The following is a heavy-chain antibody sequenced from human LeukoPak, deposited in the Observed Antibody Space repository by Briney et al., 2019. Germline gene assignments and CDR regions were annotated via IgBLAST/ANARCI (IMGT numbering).Heavy chain of an antibody. CDR2: IYTSGST. J-gene: IGHJ4*02. Sequence: SETLSLTCTVSGDSISIYSWSWIRQPPGKGLGWIGYIYTSGSTNYNPSLKSRVTISVDTSKSQFSLKLSSVTAADTAVYYCARHKFYDFWSAAEDLFDYWGQGILVTVSS. CDR3: ARHKFYDFWSAAEDLFDY. D-gene: IGHD3-3*01. CDR1: GDSISIYS. V-gene: IGHV4-4*09.